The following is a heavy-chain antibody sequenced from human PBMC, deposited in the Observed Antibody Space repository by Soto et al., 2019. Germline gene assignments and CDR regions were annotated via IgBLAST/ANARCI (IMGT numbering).Heavy chain of an antibody. CDR2: IYNSGST. Sequence: SETLSLTCTVSGGSISSSSYYWGWIRQPPGKGLEWFGSIYNSGSTYYNPSLKSRVTISVATSKNQFSQKLSLVTAADTAVYYCARLGGNDAFDIWGQGTMVTVSS. D-gene: IGHD2-15*01. CDR1: GGSISSSSYY. CDR3: ARLGGNDAFDI. V-gene: IGHV4-39*01. J-gene: IGHJ3*02.